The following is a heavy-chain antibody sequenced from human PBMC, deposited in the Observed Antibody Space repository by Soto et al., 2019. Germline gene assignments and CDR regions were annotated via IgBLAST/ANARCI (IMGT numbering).Heavy chain of an antibody. CDR3: ARGGEYPYYGMDV. CDR2: IYYSGST. V-gene: IGHV4-59*01. Sequence: QVQLQESGPGLVKPSETLSLTCTVSGGSISSYYWSWIRQPPGKGLEWIGYIYYSGSTNYNPSLKSRVTISVDTSKNQFSLTLSSVTAADTAVYYCARGGEYPYYGMDVWGQGTTVTVSS. D-gene: IGHD3-16*01. J-gene: IGHJ6*02. CDR1: GGSISSYY.